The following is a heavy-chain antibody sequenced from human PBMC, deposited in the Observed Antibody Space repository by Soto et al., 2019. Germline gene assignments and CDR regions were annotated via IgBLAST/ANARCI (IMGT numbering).Heavy chain of an antibody. J-gene: IGHJ4*02. D-gene: IGHD1-1*01. Sequence: SETLSLTCSFYFGSFSGYYWCLIRQPPGKGLEWIGEINHSGSTNYNPSLKSRVTISVDTSKNQFSLKLSSVTAADTAVYYCARALLNWNSNYWGQGTLVTVSS. CDR1: FGSFSGYY. V-gene: IGHV4-34*01. CDR3: ARALLNWNSNY. CDR2: INHSGST.